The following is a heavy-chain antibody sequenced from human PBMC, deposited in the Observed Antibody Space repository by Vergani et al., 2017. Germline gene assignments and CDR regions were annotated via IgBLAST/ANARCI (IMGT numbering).Heavy chain of an antibody. CDR2: IYYSGST. Sequence: QLQLQQSGPGLVQPSQTLSLTCIVSGDSSNNDDYYWSWLRQPPGKGLEWNGSIYYSGSTYQNPSLESRLTMSLDTSRTQFSLNLISVTAGDTAVYYCARVAGGSGGYYLGGGQGTPVTVSS. J-gene: IGHJ4*02. D-gene: IGHD3-22*01. CDR3: ARVAGGSGGYYLG. V-gene: IGHV4-30-4*08. CDR1: GDSSNNDDYY.